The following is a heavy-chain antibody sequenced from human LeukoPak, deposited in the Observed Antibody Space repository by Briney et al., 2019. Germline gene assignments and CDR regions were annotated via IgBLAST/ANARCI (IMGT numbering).Heavy chain of an antibody. CDR1: GGTFSSYA. CDR2: IIPLFGTA. J-gene: IGHJ4*02. D-gene: IGHD3-22*01. Sequence: SVKVSCKASGGTFSSYAISWVRQAPRQGLDWMGGIIPLFGTAHYAQKFQGSVTITADESTSTAYMELSSLRSEDTAVYYCARVWGQGSSGYYPFWGQGTLVTVSS. V-gene: IGHV1-69*13. CDR3: ARVWGQGSSGYYPF.